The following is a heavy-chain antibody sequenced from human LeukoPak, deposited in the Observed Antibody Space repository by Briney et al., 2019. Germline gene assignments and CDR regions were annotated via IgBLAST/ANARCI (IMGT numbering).Heavy chain of an antibody. J-gene: IGHJ4*02. D-gene: IGHD3-3*01. CDR1: GYIFTNYG. V-gene: IGHV1-18*01. Sequence: VSVKVSCKASGYIFTNYGISWVRQAPGQGLEWMGWIATYDDNTKYAQKFQGRVTMTTDTSTSTAYMEVRSLTSDDTALYYCARHRTGVVILWDFDYWGQGTLVTVSS. CDR3: ARHRTGVVILWDFDY. CDR2: IATYDDNT.